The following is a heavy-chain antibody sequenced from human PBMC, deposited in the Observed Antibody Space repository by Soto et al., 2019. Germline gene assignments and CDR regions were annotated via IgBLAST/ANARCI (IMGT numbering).Heavy chain of an antibody. CDR1: GGTFSSYA. V-gene: IGHV1-69*12. Sequence: QVQLVQSGAEVKKPGSSVKVSCKASGGTFSSYAISWVRQAPGQGLEWMGGTIPIFGTADYAQKFQGRVTITAAESTITASMGLSSLRSEDTAVYYCASPPIVATIVNYYYVMDVWGQGTTVTVSS. J-gene: IGHJ6*02. D-gene: IGHD5-12*01. CDR2: TIPIFGTA. CDR3: ASPPIVATIVNYYYVMDV.